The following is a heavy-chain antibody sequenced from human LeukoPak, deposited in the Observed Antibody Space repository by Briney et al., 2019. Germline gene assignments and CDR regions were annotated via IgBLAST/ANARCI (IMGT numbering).Heavy chain of an antibody. J-gene: IGHJ4*02. Sequence: SETLSLTCTVSGYSISSGYYWSWIRQPPGKGLEWIGEINHSGGTNYNPSLKSRVTISVDTSKNQFSLKLSSVTAADTAVYYCARLPQPSDILTAYANSFDYWGQGSLVTVSS. V-gene: IGHV4-38-2*02. CDR3: ARLPQPSDILTAYANSFDY. CDR2: INHSGGT. D-gene: IGHD3-9*01. CDR1: GYSISSGYY.